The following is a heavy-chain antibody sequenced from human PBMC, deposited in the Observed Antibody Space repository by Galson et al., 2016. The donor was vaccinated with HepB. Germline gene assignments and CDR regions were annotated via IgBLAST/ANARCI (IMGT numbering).Heavy chain of an antibody. CDR2: IHHSGST. V-gene: IGHV4-59*01. CDR1: GGSISVSY. CDR3: ARGINMVSYLDR. J-gene: IGHJ4*02. D-gene: IGHD5/OR15-5a*01. Sequence: SETLSLTCTVSGGSISVSYWDWIRQSPGKGLEWIGYIHHSGSTNYNPSLKSRVTILADTSKNQFSLQLSSVTAADTAVYYCARGINMVSYLDRWGQGILVTVSS.